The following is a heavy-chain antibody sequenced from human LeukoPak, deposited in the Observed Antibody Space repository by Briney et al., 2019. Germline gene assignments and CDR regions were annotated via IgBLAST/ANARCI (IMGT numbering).Heavy chain of an antibody. D-gene: IGHD3-10*02. V-gene: IGHV3-9*01. CDR3: AELGITMIGGV. CDR1: GFTFSSYG. Sequence: GGSLRLSCAASGFTFSSYGMHWVRQAPGKGLEWVSGISWNSGSIGYADSVKGRFTISRDNAKNSLYLQMNSLRAGDTAVYYCAELGITMIGGVWGKGTTVTISS. CDR2: ISWNSGSI. J-gene: IGHJ6*04.